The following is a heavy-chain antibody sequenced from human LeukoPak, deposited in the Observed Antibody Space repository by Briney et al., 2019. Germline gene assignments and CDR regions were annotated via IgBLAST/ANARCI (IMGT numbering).Heavy chain of an antibody. V-gene: IGHV4-34*01. Sequence: SETLSLTCAVYGGSFSGYYWSWIRQPPGKGLEWIGEINHSGSTNYNPSLKSRVTISVDTSKNQFSLKLSSVTAADTAVYYCARQFMRAFDIWGQGTMVTVSP. CDR3: ARQFMRAFDI. D-gene: IGHD3-16*01. CDR2: INHSGST. J-gene: IGHJ3*02. CDR1: GGSFSGYY.